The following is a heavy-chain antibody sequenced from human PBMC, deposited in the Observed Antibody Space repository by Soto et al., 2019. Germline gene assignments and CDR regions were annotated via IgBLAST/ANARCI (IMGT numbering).Heavy chain of an antibody. CDR1: GGTFSSYA. D-gene: IGHD3-22*01. CDR2: IIPIFGTA. CDR3: ARDRGPSSGYYPYWFDP. V-gene: IGHV1-69*12. Sequence: QVQLVQSGAEVKKPGSLVKVSCKASGGTFSSYAITWVRQAPGQGLEWMGGIIPIFGTANYAQKFQARVTMTADESTSTAYMELSSLRSEDTAVYYCARDRGPSSGYYPYWFDPWGQGTLVTVSS. J-gene: IGHJ5*02.